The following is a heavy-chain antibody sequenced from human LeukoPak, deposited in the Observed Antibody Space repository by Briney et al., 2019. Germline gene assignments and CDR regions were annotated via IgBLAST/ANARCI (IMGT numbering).Heavy chain of an antibody. CDR3: ASIDRYCSSTSCTDYHFDY. V-gene: IGHV4-34*01. CDR1: GGSFSGYY. Sequence: SETLSLTCAAYGGSFSGYYWSWIRQPPGKGLEWIGEINHSGSTNYNPSLKSRVTISVDTSKNQFSLKLSSVTAADTAVYYCASIDRYCSSTSCTDYHFDYWGQGTLVTVSS. CDR2: INHSGST. D-gene: IGHD2-2*01. J-gene: IGHJ4*02.